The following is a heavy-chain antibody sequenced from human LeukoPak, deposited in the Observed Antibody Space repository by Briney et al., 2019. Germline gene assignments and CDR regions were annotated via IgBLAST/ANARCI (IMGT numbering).Heavy chain of an antibody. J-gene: IGHJ4*02. CDR2: IYPGDSDT. CDR1: GYSFTSYW. Sequence: GESLQISCQGFGYSFTSYWIAWVRPLPGKGLEWMGIIYPGDSDTRYSPSFQGQVTISGDKSISTVYLQWSSLKASDTAMYYCARVDLYCSSTSCYSFDYWGQGTLVTVSS. D-gene: IGHD2-2*01. V-gene: IGHV5-51*01. CDR3: ARVDLYCSSTSCYSFDY.